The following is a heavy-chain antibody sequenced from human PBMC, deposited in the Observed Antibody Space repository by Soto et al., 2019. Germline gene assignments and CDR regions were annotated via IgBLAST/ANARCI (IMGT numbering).Heavy chain of an antibody. J-gene: IGHJ4*02. CDR3: ARSDGRY. Sequence: TSETLSLTCAVSGGSLSSGGYSWSWIRQPPGKGLEWIGYMYHSGSTYYNPSLKSRVTISVDTSKNQFSLKLSSVTAADTAVYYCARSDGRYWGQGTLVTVSS. V-gene: IGHV4-30-2*02. CDR1: GGSLSSGGYS. CDR2: MYHSGST.